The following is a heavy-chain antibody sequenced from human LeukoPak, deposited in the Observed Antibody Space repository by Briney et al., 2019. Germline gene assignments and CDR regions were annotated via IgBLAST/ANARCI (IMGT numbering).Heavy chain of an antibody. V-gene: IGHV1-2*02. Sequence: ASVKVSCKASGYTFTSYYMHWVRQAPGQGLEWMGWINPNSGGTNYAQKFQGRVTMTRDTSISTAYMELSRLRSDDTAVYYCARDGAGYCSSTSCETGVWGQGTLVTVSS. J-gene: IGHJ4*02. CDR3: ARDGAGYCSSTSCETGV. D-gene: IGHD2-2*01. CDR2: INPNSGGT. CDR1: GYTFTSYY.